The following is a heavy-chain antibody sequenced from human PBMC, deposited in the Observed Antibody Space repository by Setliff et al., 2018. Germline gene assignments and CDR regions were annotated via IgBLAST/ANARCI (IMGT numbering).Heavy chain of an antibody. J-gene: IGHJ6*03. CDR3: ARGPPGYYYYMNV. Sequence: SETLSLTCTVSGDSISRSTYYWGWIRQSPGKGLDWIGTVDHSGNTFYNPSLKSRVTIPVDTSKNQLSLKLTSVTEADTAVYYCARGPPGYYYYMNVWGQGTTVTVSS. V-gene: IGHV4-39*07. CDR1: GDSISRSTYY. CDR2: VDHSGNT.